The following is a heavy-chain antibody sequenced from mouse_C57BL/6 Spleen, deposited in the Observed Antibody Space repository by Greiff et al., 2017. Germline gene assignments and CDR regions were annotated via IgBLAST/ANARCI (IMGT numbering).Heavy chain of an antibody. J-gene: IGHJ2*01. CDR2: IHPNSGST. D-gene: IGHD2-1*01. V-gene: IGHV1-64*01. CDR3: ARSVIYYGNPLFDY. Sequence: QVQLKQPGAELVKPGASVKLSCKASGYTFTSYWMHWVKQRPGQGLEWIGMIHPNSGSTNYNEKFKSKATLTVDKSSSTAYMQRSSLTSEDSAVYYCARSVIYYGNPLFDYWGQGTTLTVSS. CDR1: GYTFTSYW.